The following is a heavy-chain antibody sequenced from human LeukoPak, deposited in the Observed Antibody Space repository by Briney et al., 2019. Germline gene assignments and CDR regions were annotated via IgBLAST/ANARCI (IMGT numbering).Heavy chain of an antibody. CDR1: GFTFSSYS. CDR2: ISSSSSTI. D-gene: IGHD5-12*01. CDR3: SRDRLGGLDY. Sequence: GGSLRLSCAASGFTFSSYSMNWVRQAPGKGLEWVSYISSSSSTIYYADSVKGRFTISRDNAKNSLYLQMNTLRPEDTAVYYCSRDRLGGLDYWGQGTLVTVSS. J-gene: IGHJ4*02. V-gene: IGHV3-48*01.